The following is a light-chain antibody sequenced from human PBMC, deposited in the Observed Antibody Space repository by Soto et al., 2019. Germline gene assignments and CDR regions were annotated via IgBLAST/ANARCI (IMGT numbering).Light chain of an antibody. CDR2: EVS. J-gene: IGLJ1*01. V-gene: IGLV2-14*01. CDR1: ISDVGGYNY. Sequence: QSVLTQPASVSGSPGQSITISCTGTISDVGGYNYVSWYQQHPGKAPKLMIYEVSNRPAGLSNRFSGSKSGNTASLTISGLQAEDEAEYYCSSFTSSSTRVFGTGTKVTVL. CDR3: SSFTSSSTRV.